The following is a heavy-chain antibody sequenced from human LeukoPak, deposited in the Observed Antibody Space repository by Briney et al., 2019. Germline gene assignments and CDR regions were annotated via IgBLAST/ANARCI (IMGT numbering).Heavy chain of an antibody. CDR2: INTNTGNP. D-gene: IGHD2-2*01. J-gene: IGHJ5*02. V-gene: IGHV7-4-1*02. CDR3: ARANPGCSSTSCDYNWFDP. Sequence: ASVKVSCKASGYTFTSYAMNWVRQAPGQGLEWMGWINTNTGNPTYAQGFTGRFVFSLDTSVSTAYLQISSLKAEDTAVYYCARANPGCSSTSCDYNWFDPWGQGTLVTVSS. CDR1: GYTFTSYA.